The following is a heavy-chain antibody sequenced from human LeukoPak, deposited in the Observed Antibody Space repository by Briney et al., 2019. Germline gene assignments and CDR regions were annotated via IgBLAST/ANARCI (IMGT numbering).Heavy chain of an antibody. J-gene: IGHJ4*02. CDR3: ARDDRPSGHDFDY. Sequence: GGSLRLSCTASGFTFRDYNINWFRQAPGRGLEWVGFIRSKADGGTTEYAASVKGRFTISRDDSKNVAYLQIDNLRAEDTALYYCARDDRPSGHDFDYWGQGTLVTVSS. D-gene: IGHD6-6*01. V-gene: IGHV3-49*03. CDR2: IRSKADGGTT. CDR1: GFTFRDYN.